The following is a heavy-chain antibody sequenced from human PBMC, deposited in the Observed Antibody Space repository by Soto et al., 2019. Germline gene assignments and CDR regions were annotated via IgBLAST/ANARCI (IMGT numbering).Heavy chain of an antibody. CDR1: GGSFSGYY. CDR2: INHSGST. Sequence: PSETLSLTCAVCGGSFSGYYWSWIRQPPGKGLEWIGEINHSGSTNYNPSLKSRVTISVDTSKNQFSLKLTSVTAADTAVYYCARGPITTNPRFDPWGQGTLVTVSS. J-gene: IGHJ5*02. V-gene: IGHV4-34*01. CDR3: ARGPITTNPRFDP. D-gene: IGHD3-22*01.